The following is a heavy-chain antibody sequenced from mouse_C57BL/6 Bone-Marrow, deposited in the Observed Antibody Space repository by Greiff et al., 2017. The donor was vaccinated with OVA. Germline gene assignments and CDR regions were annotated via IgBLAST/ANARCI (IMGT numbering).Heavy chain of an antibody. CDR3: AREEGLREGFAY. V-gene: IGHV1-18*01. CDR2: INPNNGGT. D-gene: IGHD2-4*01. Sequence: EVKLQESGPELVKPGASVKIPCKASGYTFTDYNMDWVKQSHGKSLEWIGDINPNNGGTIYNQKFKGKATLTVDKSSSTAYMELRSLTSEDTAVYYCAREEGLREGFAYWGQGTLVTVSA. J-gene: IGHJ3*01. CDR1: GYTFTDYN.